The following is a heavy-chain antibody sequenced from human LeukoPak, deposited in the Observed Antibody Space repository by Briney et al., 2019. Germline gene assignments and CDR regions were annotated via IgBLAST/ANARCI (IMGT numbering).Heavy chain of an antibody. V-gene: IGHV3-30*18. CDR2: ISYDGSNK. CDR1: GFTFSSYG. CDR3: AKDHDYGDYAPFDY. J-gene: IGHJ4*02. Sequence: GGSLRLSCAASGFTFSSYGMHWVRQAPGKGLEGVAVISYDGSNKYYADSVKGRFTISRDNSKNTLYLQMNSLRAEDTAVYYCAKDHDYGDYAPFDYWGQGTLVTVSS. D-gene: IGHD4-17*01.